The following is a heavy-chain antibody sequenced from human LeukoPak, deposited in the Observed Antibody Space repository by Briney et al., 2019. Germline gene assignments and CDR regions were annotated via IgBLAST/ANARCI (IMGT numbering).Heavy chain of an antibody. V-gene: IGHV5-51*01. D-gene: IGHD5-24*01. Sequence: GESLKISCKGSGYSFTSYWIGWVRQMPGKGLEWMGIIYPGDSDTRYSPSFQGQVTISADKSISTAYLQWSSLKASDTATYYCARGAEMATITLFYWGQGTLATVSS. CDR3: ARGAEMATITLFY. CDR2: IYPGDSDT. J-gene: IGHJ4*02. CDR1: GYSFTSYW.